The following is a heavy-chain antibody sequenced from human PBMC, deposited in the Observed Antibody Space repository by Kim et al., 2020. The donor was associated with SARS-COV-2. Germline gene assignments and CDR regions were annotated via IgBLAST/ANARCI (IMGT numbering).Heavy chain of an antibody. V-gene: IGHV3-30-3*01. Sequence: GGSLRLSCAASGFTFSSYSMHWVRQAPGKGLEWVALISYDGSNKYYADSVKGRFTISRDNSKNTLYLQMNSLRAEDTAVYYCARDSGGPFDDWGQGTLVT. J-gene: IGHJ4*02. CDR2: ISYDGSNK. CDR1: GFTFSSYS. CDR3: ARDSGGPFDD.